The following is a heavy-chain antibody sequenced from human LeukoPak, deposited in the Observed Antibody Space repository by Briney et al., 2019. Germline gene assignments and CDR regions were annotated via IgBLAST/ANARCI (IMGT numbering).Heavy chain of an antibody. D-gene: IGHD2-15*01. CDR2: IYYSGST. Sequence: SETLSLTCTVSGGSISSYCWSWIRQPPGKGLEWIGYIYYSGSTNYNPSLKSRVTISVDTSKNQFSLKLSSVTAADTAVYYCARAHVVTGIFRFDPWGQGTLVTVSS. V-gene: IGHV4-59*01. J-gene: IGHJ5*02. CDR1: GGSISSYC. CDR3: ARAHVVTGIFRFDP.